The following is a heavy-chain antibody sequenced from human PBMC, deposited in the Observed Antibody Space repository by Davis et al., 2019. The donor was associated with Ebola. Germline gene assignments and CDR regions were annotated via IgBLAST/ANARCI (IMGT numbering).Heavy chain of an antibody. CDR3: VRDREGIGSAGFWFFDL. D-gene: IGHD1-1*01. CDR1: GYTFRNYY. CDR2: INPTSGAI. Sequence: ASVKVSCKASGYTFRNYYMHRVRQAPGQGLEWMGWINPTSGAIKYAQKFQGRVTMTSDTSINTAYMELSRLTSDDTAVYYCVRDREGIGSAGFWFFDLWGHGTLVTVSS. V-gene: IGHV1-2*02. J-gene: IGHJ2*01.